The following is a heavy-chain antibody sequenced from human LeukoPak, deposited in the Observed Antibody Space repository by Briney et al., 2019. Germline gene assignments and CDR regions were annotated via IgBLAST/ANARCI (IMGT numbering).Heavy chain of an antibody. CDR2: ISGSGGST. CDR3: AKGRYSSSWYVFDY. V-gene: IGHV3-23*01. Sequence: PGGSLKLSCAASGFTFSSYAMSWVRQAPGKALEWVSAISGSGGSTYYADSVKGRFTISRDNSKNTLYLQMNSLRAEDTAVYYCAKGRYSSSWYVFDYWGQGTLVTVSS. J-gene: IGHJ4*02. CDR1: GFTFSSYA. D-gene: IGHD6-13*01.